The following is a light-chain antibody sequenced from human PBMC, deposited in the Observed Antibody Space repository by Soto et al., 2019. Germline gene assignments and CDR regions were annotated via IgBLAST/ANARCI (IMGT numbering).Light chain of an antibody. CDR1: QGISSY. Sequence: AIRMTQSPSSFSASTGDRVTITCRASQGISSYLAWYQQKPGKAPKLLIYAASTLQSGVPSRFSGSGSETDFTLTISCLQSEDFATYYCQQYYSYPWTFGQGTNVEIK. CDR2: AAS. J-gene: IGKJ1*01. CDR3: QQYYSYPWT. V-gene: IGKV1-8*01.